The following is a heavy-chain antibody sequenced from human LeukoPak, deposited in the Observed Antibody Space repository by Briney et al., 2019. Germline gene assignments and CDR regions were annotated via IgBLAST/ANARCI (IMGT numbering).Heavy chain of an antibody. CDR2: INHSGSI. CDR3: ARAPHRDYGSGSYYNDFDY. D-gene: IGHD3-10*01. CDR1: GGSFSGYY. Sequence: PSETLSLTCAVYGGSFSGYYWSWIRQPPGKGLEWIGEINHSGSINYNPSLKSRVTISVDTPKNQFSLKLSSVTAADTAVYYCARAPHRDYGSGSYYNDFDYWGQGTLVTVSS. V-gene: IGHV4-34*01. J-gene: IGHJ4*02.